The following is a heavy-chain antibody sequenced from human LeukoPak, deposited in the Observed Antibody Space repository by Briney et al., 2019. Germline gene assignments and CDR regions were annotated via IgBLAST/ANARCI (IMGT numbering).Heavy chain of an antibody. CDR1: RGTFSNYA. CDR2: IIPIFGTA. D-gene: IGHD5-18*01. V-gene: IGHV1-69*13. J-gene: IGHJ6*03. Sequence: GASVTVSCKASRGTFSNYAISWVRQAPGQGLEWMGGIIPIFGTANYAQKLQGRVTITADESTSTVYMELSSLRSEDTAVYYCARDRGYSYAKKSSEYYYMDVWGKGTTVTISS. CDR3: ARDRGYSYAKKSSEYYYMDV.